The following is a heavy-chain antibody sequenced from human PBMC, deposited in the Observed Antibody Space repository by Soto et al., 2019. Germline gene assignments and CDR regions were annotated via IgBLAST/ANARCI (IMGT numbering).Heavy chain of an antibody. Sequence: QVQLVQSGAEVKKPGASVKVSCKASGYTFTSYYMHWVRQAPGQGLEWMGIINPSGGSTSYAQKFQGRVTMTSDTATSTVYMELSSLRSEETAVYYCARDREGFDPWGQGTLVTVSS. CDR3: ARDREGFDP. V-gene: IGHV1-46*01. CDR1: GYTFTSYY. CDR2: INPSGGST. J-gene: IGHJ5*02.